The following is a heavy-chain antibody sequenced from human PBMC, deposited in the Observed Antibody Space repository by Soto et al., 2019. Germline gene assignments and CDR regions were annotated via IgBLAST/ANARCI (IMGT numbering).Heavy chain of an antibody. CDR3: ARGRPVLLWFGEPRIDY. Sequence: PSETLSLTCAVYGGSFSGYYWSWIRQPPGKGLEWIGEINHSGSTNYNPSLKSLVTISVDTSKNQFSLKLSSVTAADTAVYYCARGRPVLLWFGEPRIDYWGQGTLVT. J-gene: IGHJ4*02. CDR2: INHSGST. D-gene: IGHD3-10*01. CDR1: GGSFSGYY. V-gene: IGHV4-34*01.